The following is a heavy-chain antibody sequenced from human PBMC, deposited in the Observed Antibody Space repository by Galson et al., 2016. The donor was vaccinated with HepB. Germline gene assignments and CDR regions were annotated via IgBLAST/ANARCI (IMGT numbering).Heavy chain of an antibody. Sequence: SVKVSCKASGYPFTTYAIHWVRQAPGQRLEWMGWINAGSGYTKYSQKFQGRVTITRDTSASPAYLVLSSLGSEDTAVYYCAGPGYSSSWYLFDYWGQGILVTVSS. V-gene: IGHV1-3*01. CDR3: AGPGYSSSWYLFDY. CDR1: GYPFTTYA. CDR2: INAGSGYT. J-gene: IGHJ4*02. D-gene: IGHD6-13*01.